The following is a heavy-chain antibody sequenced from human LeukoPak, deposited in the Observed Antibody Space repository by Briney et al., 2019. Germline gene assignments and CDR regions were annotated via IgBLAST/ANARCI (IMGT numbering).Heavy chain of an antibody. J-gene: IGHJ5*02. CDR2: IKQDGSEK. D-gene: IGHD6-6*01. V-gene: IGHV3-7*03. Sequence: GGPLRLSCAASGFTFSSSWMSWVRQAPGKGLEWVANIKQDGSEKYYVGSVKGRFTISRDNAKNSLYLQMDSLRAEDTAVYYCARDGPYSTSSTHPPWGQGTLVTVSS. CDR3: ARDGPYSTSSTHPP. CDR1: GFTFSSSW.